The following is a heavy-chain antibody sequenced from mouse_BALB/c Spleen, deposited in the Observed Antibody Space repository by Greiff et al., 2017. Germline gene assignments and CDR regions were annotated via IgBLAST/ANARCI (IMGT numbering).Heavy chain of an antibody. V-gene: IGHV1S29*02. J-gene: IGHJ2*01. CDR1: GYTFTDYN. CDR2: IYPYNGGT. CDR3: ASIYYDYHYFDY. Sequence: EVKLMESGPELVKPGASVKISCKASGYTFTDYNMHWVKQSHGKSLEWIGYIYPYNGGTGYNQKFKSKATLTVDNSSSTAYMELRSLTSEDSAVYYCASIYYDYHYFDYWGQGTTLTVSS. D-gene: IGHD2-4*01.